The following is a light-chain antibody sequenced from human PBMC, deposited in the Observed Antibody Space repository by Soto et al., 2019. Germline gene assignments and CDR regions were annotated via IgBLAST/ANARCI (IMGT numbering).Light chain of an antibody. CDR1: SSDVGGYKY. V-gene: IGLV2-8*01. CDR3: SSYAGLNNVR. Sequence: QSALTQPPSAFGSHGQSVTISCTGTSSDVGGYKYVSWYQQKSVKAPKLIIYEVNERPSGVPDRFSGSKSDNTASLTVSGLLAEDEADYYCSSYAGLNNVRFCGGTKLTVL. J-gene: IGLJ2*01. CDR2: EVN.